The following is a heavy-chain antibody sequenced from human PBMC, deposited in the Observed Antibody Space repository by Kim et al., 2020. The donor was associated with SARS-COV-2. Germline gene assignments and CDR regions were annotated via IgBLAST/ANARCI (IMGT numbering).Heavy chain of an antibody. Sequence: SETLSLTCSVSGTAIRSYYWSWTRRPPGKALEWIGYVYSIGATTYNPSLAGRATLSLDTSKSQFSLNLNSVTAADTAVSCCARRNSGSWAYFDCWGLGTL. D-gene: IGHD6-13*01. J-gene: IGHJ4*02. CDR3: ARRNSGSWAYFDC. CDR2: VYSIGAT. CDR1: GTAIRSYY. V-gene: IGHV4-59*08.